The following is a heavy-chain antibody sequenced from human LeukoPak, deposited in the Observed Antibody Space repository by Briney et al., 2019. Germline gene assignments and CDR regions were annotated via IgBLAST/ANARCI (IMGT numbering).Heavy chain of an antibody. CDR2: VSSDGSST. J-gene: IGHJ3*02. V-gene: IGHV3-74*01. CDR1: GFTFSSYW. Sequence: GGSLRLSCAASGFTFSSYWMHWVRQAPGKGLVWVSRVSSDGSSTSYADSVKGRFTISRDNAKNTLYLKMNSLRAEDTAVYYCASGYYDSSNAFHIWGQGTMVIVSS. CDR3: ASGYYDSSNAFHI. D-gene: IGHD3-22*01.